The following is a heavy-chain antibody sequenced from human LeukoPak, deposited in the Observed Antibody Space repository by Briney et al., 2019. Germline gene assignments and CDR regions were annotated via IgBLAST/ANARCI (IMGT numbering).Heavy chain of an antibody. J-gene: IGHJ4*02. CDR2: INPNSGGT. V-gene: IGHV1-2*04. D-gene: IGHD3-3*01. Sequence: ASVKVSCKASGYTFTGYYMHWVRQAPGQGLEWMGWINPNSGGTNYAQKFQGWVTMTRDTSISTAYMELSRLRSDDTAVYYCARGPAVRFLEWFSHFDYWGQGTLVTVSS. CDR3: ARGPAVRFLEWFSHFDY. CDR1: GYTFTGYY.